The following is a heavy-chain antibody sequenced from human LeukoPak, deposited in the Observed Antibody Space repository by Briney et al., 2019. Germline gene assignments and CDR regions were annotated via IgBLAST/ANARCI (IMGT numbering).Heavy chain of an antibody. CDR1: GYTFTSYA. CDR2: VNAGNGNT. Sequence: ASVKVSCKASGYTFTSYAMHWVRQAPGQRLEWMGWVNAGNGNTKYSQKFQGRVTITRDTSASTAYMELSSLRSEDTAVYYCARDGYYDILTAEGAFDIWGQGTMVTVSS. V-gene: IGHV1-3*01. J-gene: IGHJ3*02. D-gene: IGHD3-9*01. CDR3: ARDGYYDILTAEGAFDI.